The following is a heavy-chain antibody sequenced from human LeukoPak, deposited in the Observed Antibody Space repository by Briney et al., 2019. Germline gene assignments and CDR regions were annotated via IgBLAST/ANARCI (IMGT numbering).Heavy chain of an antibody. Sequence: GGSLRLSCAASGFTVSSNYMSWVRQAPGKGLEWVSVIYSGGSTYYADSVKGRFTISRDNSKNTLYLQMNSLRAEDTAVYYCAISDCSGGSCYSDLDYWGQGTLVTVSS. CDR2: IYSGGST. CDR1: GFTVSSNY. V-gene: IGHV3-66*01. D-gene: IGHD2-15*01. J-gene: IGHJ4*02. CDR3: AISDCSGGSCYSDLDY.